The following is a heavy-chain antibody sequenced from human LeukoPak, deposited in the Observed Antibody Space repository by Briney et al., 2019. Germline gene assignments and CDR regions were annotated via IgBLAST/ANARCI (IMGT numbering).Heavy chain of an antibody. CDR2: ISDSGHDT. CDR1: GFTFPNYD. Sequence: GGSLRLSCAASGFTFPNYDMSWVRQAPGKGLEWVSTISDSGHDTSYADSVKGRFTISRDNSKNTLYLQTSSLRAEDTALYYCATGEYYFDFWGQGTLVTVSS. D-gene: IGHD3-16*01. V-gene: IGHV3-23*01. CDR3: ATGEYYFDF. J-gene: IGHJ4*02.